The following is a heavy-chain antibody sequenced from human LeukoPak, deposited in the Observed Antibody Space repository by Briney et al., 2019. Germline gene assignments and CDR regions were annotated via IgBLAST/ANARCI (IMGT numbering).Heavy chain of an antibody. V-gene: IGHV4-61*01. D-gene: IGHD6-19*01. CDR2: IYYSGST. CDR1: GGSISSSSYY. Sequence: SETLSLTCTVSGGSISSSSYYWSWIRQTPGKGLEWIGYIYYSGSTSYNPSLKSRVTISVDTSKNQFSLKLTSVTAADTAVYYCARGYSSGWYAFDIWGQGTMVTVSS. CDR3: ARGYSSGWYAFDI. J-gene: IGHJ3*02.